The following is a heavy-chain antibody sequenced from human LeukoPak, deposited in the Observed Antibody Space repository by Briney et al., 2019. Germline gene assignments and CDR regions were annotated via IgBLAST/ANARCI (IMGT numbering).Heavy chain of an antibody. Sequence: GASVKVSCKASGYTFIGYYMHWVRQAPGQGLEWMGWINPNSGGTNYAQKFQGRVIMTRDTSISTAYMELSRLRSDDAAVYYCARDSVVVIAHNWFDPWGQGTLVTVSS. CDR2: INPNSGGT. D-gene: IGHD2-21*01. CDR1: GYTFIGYY. V-gene: IGHV1-2*02. J-gene: IGHJ5*02. CDR3: ARDSVVVIAHNWFDP.